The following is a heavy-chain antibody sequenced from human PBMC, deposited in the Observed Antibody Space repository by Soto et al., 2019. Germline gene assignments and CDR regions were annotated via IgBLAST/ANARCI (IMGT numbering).Heavy chain of an antibody. J-gene: IGHJ4*02. V-gene: IGHV3-74*01. CDR2: IDNYGGTI. D-gene: IGHD7-27*01. CDR3: ARNNWGIDY. CDR1: GFTVSWNH. Sequence: PGGSLRLSCVASGFTVSWNHVSWVRQAPGKGLEWVSRIDNYGGTIDYADSVEGRFTISRDNVKNTLYLQMNSLRAEDTAVYYCARNNWGIDYWGQGVLVTVSS.